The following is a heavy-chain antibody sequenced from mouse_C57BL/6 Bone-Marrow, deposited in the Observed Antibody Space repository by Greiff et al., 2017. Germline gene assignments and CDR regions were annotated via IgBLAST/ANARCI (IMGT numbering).Heavy chain of an antibody. J-gene: IGHJ3*01. CDR1: GYAFTNYL. Sequence: VQLQQSGAELVRPGTSVRVSCKASGYAFTNYLIEGVKQRPGQGLEWIGVFNPGSGGTNYNEKFKGKATLTADKSSSTAYMQLSSLTSEDSAVYFCARHWAYGGYWGQGTLVTVSA. CDR3: ARHWAYGGY. CDR2: FNPGSGGT. V-gene: IGHV1-54*01. D-gene: IGHD1-1*01.